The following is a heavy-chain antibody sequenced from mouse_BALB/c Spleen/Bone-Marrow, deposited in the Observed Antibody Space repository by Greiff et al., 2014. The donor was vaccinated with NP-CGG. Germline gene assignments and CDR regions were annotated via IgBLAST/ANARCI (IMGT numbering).Heavy chain of an antibody. CDR2: IDPANGNT. J-gene: IGHJ3*01. CDR3: AIYYYGSSGFAY. D-gene: IGHD1-1*01. V-gene: IGHV14-3*02. CDR1: GFNIKDTY. Sequence: VQLQQSGAELVKPGASVKLSCTASGFNIKDTYMHWVKQGPEQGLEWIGRIDPANGNTKYDPKFQGKATITADTSSNTAYLQLSSLTYEDTAVYYCAIYYYGSSGFAYWGQGTLVTVSA.